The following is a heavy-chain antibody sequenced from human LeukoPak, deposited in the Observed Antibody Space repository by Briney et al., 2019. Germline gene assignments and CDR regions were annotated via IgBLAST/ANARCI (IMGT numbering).Heavy chain of an antibody. Sequence: SVKVSCKASGGTFSSYAISWVRQAPGQGLEWMGGIIPIFGTANYAQKFQGRVTITADESTSTAYMELSSLRSEDTAVYYCARDLGGDGLGIFDHWGQGTLVTVSS. CDR3: ARDLGGDGLGIFDH. CDR2: IIPIFGTA. J-gene: IGHJ4*02. V-gene: IGHV1-69*13. CDR1: GGTFSSYA. D-gene: IGHD2-21*01.